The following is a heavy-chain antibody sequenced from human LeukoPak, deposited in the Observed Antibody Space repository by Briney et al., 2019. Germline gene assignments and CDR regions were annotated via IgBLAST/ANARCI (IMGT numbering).Heavy chain of an antibody. CDR2: ISAYNSNT. V-gene: IGHV1-18*01. CDR1: GYTFSSYG. CDR3: ATSSLEPNYYYYGMDV. J-gene: IGHJ6*02. D-gene: IGHD1-1*01. Sequence: ASVKLSCTASGYTFSSYGISWVRQAPGQGLEWMGWISAYNSNTNYAQKLQGRVTMTTDTSTSTAYMELRSLRSDDTAVYYCATSSLEPNYYYYGMDVWGQGTTVTVSS.